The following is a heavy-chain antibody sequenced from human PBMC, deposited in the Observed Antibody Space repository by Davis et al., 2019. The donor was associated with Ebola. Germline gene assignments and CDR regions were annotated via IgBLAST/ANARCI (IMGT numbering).Heavy chain of an antibody. V-gene: IGHV3-30-3*01. CDR2: ISYDGSNK. D-gene: IGHD1-26*01. Sequence: GESLKISCAASGFTFSGSAMHWVRQAPGKGLEWVAVISYDGSNKYYADSVKGRFTISRDNSKNTLYLQMNSLRAEDTAVYYCARDLGEWELLGAFDIWGQGTMVTVSS. CDR3: ARDLGEWELLGAFDI. CDR1: GFTFSGSA. J-gene: IGHJ3*02.